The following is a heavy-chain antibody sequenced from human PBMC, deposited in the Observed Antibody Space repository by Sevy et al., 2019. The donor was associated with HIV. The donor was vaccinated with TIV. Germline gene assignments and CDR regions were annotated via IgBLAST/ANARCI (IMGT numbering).Heavy chain of an antibody. J-gene: IGHJ4*02. Sequence: GGSLRLSCAASGFTVSTEYMSWVRQAPGKGLEWVSVIYSAHSTYYTDSVKGRFTISRDNSKNTLYLQMNSLRAEDTAVYYCARGKLDYGDYYYFDYWGQGTLVTVSS. CDR1: GFTVSTEY. CDR2: IYSAHST. CDR3: ARGKLDYGDYYYFDY. D-gene: IGHD4-17*01. V-gene: IGHV3-53*01.